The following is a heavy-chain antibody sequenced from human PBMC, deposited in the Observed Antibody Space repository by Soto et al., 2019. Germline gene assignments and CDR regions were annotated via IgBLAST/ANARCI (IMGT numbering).Heavy chain of an antibody. D-gene: IGHD5-18*01. V-gene: IGHV3-23*01. Sequence: QPGGSLRLSCAASGFTFSSYAMSWVRQAPGKGLEWVSAISGSGGSTYYADSVKGRFTISRDNSKNTLYLQMNSLRAEDTAVYYCAKDWYSYGHYTQTMWSRWFDPWGQGTLVTVSS. J-gene: IGHJ5*02. CDR3: AKDWYSYGHYTQTMWSRWFDP. CDR2: ISGSGGST. CDR1: GFTFSSYA.